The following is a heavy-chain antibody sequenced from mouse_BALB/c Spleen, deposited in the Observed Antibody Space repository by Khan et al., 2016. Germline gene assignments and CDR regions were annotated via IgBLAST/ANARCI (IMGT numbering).Heavy chain of an antibody. J-gene: IGHJ3*01. CDR2: INPDSYTI. Sequence: EVKLEESGGGLVHPGGSLKLSCAASGFDFSRYWMSWVRQAPGKGLEWIGEINPDSYTINYTPSLKDKFIISRDNAKNKLYLQMSKVRSEDTALXYCARAGYYGYLAYWGQGTLVTVSA. CDR3: ARAGYYGYLAY. CDR1: GFDFSRYW. V-gene: IGHV4-1*02. D-gene: IGHD1-1*01.